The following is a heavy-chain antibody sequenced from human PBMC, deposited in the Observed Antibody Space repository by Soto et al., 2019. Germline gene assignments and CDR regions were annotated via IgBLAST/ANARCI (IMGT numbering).Heavy chain of an antibody. CDR2: IIPIFGTA. CDR1: GGTFRSYD. D-gene: IGHD3-10*01. J-gene: IGHJ6*02. CDR3: ARELFTPTNYDYYGMDG. Sequence: QVQLVQSGAEGKKPGSSVKVSCKASGGTFRSYDLSWVRQAPGQGRECRGGIIPIFGTANYAQKFQGRVTITADESTSKAYMELRSLRSEDTAVYYCARELFTPTNYDYYGMDGWGPGTTVTVSS. V-gene: IGHV1-69*01.